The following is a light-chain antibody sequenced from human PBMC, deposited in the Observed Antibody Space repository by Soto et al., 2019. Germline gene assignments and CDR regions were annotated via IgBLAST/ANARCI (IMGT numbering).Light chain of an antibody. J-gene: IGKJ5*01. CDR1: QSVSSY. V-gene: IGKV3-11*01. CDR3: QQRSNWIT. Sequence: EIVLTQSPATLSLSPGERATLSCRASQSVSSYLAWYQQKPGQAPRLLIYDASNRATGIPARFSGSGSGTVFPLTISSLAHEDFAVYYCQQRSNWITFGQGTRLEIK. CDR2: DAS.